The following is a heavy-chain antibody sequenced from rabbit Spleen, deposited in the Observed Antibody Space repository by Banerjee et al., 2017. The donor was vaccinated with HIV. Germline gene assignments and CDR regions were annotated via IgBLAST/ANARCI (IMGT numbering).Heavy chain of an antibody. CDR1: GFDFSSYG. J-gene: IGHJ4*01. D-gene: IGHD2-1*01. Sequence: QEQLVESGGGLVQPGGSLKLSCKASGFDFSSYGVSWVRQAPGKGLEWIGYIEPIFGSTYYASWVNGRFTISSHNAQNTLYLQMTSLTAADTATYFCARGSATMTMVITGYYLTLWGPGTLVTVS. CDR2: IEPIFGST. V-gene: IGHV1S47*01. CDR3: ARGSATMTMVITGYYLTL.